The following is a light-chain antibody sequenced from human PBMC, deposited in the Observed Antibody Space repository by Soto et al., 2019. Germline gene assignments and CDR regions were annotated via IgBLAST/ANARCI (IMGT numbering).Light chain of an antibody. Sequence: DIQMTQSPSTLSGSAGDRVTITCLASQTISSWLAWYQQKPGKAPKLLIYKASTLKSGVPSRFSGSGSGTEFTLTISSLQPDDFATYYCQHYHSYSEAFGQGTKVDIK. CDR2: KAS. V-gene: IGKV1-5*03. CDR3: QHYHSYSEA. J-gene: IGKJ1*01. CDR1: QTISSW.